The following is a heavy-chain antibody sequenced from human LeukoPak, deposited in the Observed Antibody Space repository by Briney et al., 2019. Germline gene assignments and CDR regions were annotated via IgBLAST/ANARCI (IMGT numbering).Heavy chain of an antibody. CDR3: AKDGPVEYSGSYYPYGMDV. CDR2: ISYDGSNK. CDR1: GFTFSSYG. Sequence: QPGRSLRLSCAASGFTFSSYGMHWVCQAPGKGLEWVAVISYDGSNKYYADSVKGRFTISRDNSKNTLYLQMNSLRAEDTAVYYCAKDGPVEYSGSYYPYGMDVWGQGTTVTVSS. D-gene: IGHD1-26*01. V-gene: IGHV3-30*18. J-gene: IGHJ6*02.